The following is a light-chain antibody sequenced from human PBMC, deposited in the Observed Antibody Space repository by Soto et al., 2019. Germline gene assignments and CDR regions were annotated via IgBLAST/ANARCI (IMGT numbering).Light chain of an antibody. CDR1: QSVNTN. CDR2: GAA. CDR3: QQHDILPIT. V-gene: IGKV3D-15*02. Sequence: EIVMTQSPATLSVSPGQRVTLSCRASQSVNTNLAWYQHIRGQAPRLLIYGAATRATGIPDRFSGAGSGTDFTLTISRLEPEDFALYYCQQHDILPITFGQGTRLEIK. J-gene: IGKJ5*01.